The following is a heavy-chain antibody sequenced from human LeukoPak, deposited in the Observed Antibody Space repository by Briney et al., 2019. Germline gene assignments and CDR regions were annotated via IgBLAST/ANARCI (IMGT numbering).Heavy chain of an antibody. Sequence: PSETLSLTCAVSGGSFSGYYWSWIRQPPEMGLEWIGEINHSGSTNYNPSLKSRVTISVDTSKNQFSLKLSSVTAADTAVYYCAGETVAGTRSFDYWGQGTLVTVSS. J-gene: IGHJ4*02. CDR2: INHSGST. V-gene: IGHV4-34*01. D-gene: IGHD6-19*01. CDR1: GGSFSGYY. CDR3: AGETVAGTRSFDY.